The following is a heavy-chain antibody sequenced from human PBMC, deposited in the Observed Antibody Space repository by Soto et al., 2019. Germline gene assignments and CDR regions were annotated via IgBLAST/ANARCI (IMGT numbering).Heavy chain of an antibody. D-gene: IGHD3-22*01. CDR3: ASGRYDASGYFDY. CDR1: GYTFTGYY. V-gene: IGHV1-45*02. J-gene: IGHJ4*02. Sequence: SVKVSCKASGYTFTGYYMHWVRQAPGQALEWMGWITPFNGNTKYAQKFQDRVTFTGDTSLNTAYMELSSLRSDDTAMFYCASGRYDASGYFDYWGQGTLVTVSS. CDR2: ITPFNGNT.